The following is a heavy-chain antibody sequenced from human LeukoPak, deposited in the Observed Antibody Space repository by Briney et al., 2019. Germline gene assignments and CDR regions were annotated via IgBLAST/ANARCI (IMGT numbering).Heavy chain of an antibody. CDR3: ARSRIRRPVAAFDI. CDR1: GFTFSDDY. CDR2: ISSSGSTI. V-gene: IGHV3-11*01. J-gene: IGHJ3*02. Sequence: SGSLRLAFSVAGFTFSDDYMSWGRQAPGKGLGWVSYISSSGSTIYCADFVKGRFTISRDNANNSLCLQMNSLRAEDTAVYYCARSRIRRPVAAFDIWGQGTLVTVSS. D-gene: IGHD2-15*01.